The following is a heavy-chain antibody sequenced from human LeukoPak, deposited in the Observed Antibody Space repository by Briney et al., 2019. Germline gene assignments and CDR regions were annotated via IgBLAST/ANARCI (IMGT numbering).Heavy chain of an antibody. J-gene: IGHJ6*03. CDR1: SGSITSGGYY. V-gene: IGHV4-31*03. Sequence: SETLSLTCTVSSGSITSGGYYWNWIRQHPGKGLEWIGYIYYSGSTFYNPSLKSRVTMSVDTSKNQFSLKLSSVTAADTAVYYCARAPKGMTTVRYYYCYYMDVWGKGTTVTVSS. CDR2: IYYSGST. CDR3: ARAPKGMTTVRYYYCYYMDV. D-gene: IGHD4-11*01.